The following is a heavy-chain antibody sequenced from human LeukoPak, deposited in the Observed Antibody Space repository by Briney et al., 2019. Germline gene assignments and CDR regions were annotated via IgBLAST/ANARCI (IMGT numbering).Heavy chain of an antibody. Sequence: GESLKISCKGSGYNFTSYWIGWVRQMPGKGLAWMGIIYPGDSDTRYSPSFQGQVTISADKSISTAYLQWSSLKASDTAMYYCARQSRSSSFDYWGQGTLVTVSS. CDR3: ARQSRSSSFDY. J-gene: IGHJ4*02. CDR1: GYNFTSYW. V-gene: IGHV5-51*01. CDR2: IYPGDSDT. D-gene: IGHD6-6*01.